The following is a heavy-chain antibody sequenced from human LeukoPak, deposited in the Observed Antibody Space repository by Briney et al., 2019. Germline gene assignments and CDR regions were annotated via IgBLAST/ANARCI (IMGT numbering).Heavy chain of an antibody. J-gene: IGHJ5*02. CDR1: GFTFSSYG. V-gene: IGHV3-30*03. CDR2: ISYDGSNK. CDR3: VGSGGRGQNWFDP. Sequence: GGSLRLSCAASGFTFSSYGMHWVRQAPGKGLEWVAVISYDGSNKYYADSVKGRFTISRDNSKNTLNLQMNSLRAEDTAVYYCVGSGGRGQNWFDPWGQGTLVTVSS. D-gene: IGHD2-15*01.